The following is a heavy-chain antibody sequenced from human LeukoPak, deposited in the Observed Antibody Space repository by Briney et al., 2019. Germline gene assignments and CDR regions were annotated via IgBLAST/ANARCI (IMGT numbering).Heavy chain of an antibody. Sequence: GGSLRLSCAASGFTFSSYWMHWVRQAPGKGLVWVSRIDSDGGYTTYADSVKGRFTISRDNAKNTLYLQMNSLRAEDTAVYYCARGATRGDYWGQGTLVTVSS. V-gene: IGHV3-74*01. D-gene: IGHD1-26*01. CDR1: GFTFSSYW. CDR2: IDSDGGYT. J-gene: IGHJ4*02. CDR3: ARGATRGDY.